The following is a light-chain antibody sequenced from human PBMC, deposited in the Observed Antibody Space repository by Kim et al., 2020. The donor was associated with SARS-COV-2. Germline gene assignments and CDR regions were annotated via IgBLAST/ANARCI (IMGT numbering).Light chain of an antibody. CDR3: QQRSQWPLT. CDR2: DTF. CDR1: QSVVTL. Sequence: LSPGQRSPLSCRASQSVVTLLAWYQQKPGQPPSLLIYDTFNRATGIPARFSGSGSGTDFTLTISSLEPEDFAVYYCQQRSQWPLTFGGGTKVDIK. J-gene: IGKJ4*01. V-gene: IGKV3-11*01.